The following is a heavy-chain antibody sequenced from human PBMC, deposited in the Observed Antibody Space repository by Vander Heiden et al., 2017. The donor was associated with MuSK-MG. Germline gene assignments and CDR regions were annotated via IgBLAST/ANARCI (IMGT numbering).Heavy chain of an antibody. J-gene: IGHJ4*01. CDR3: TSLLEWLLYPTTDY. Sequence: EVQLVESGGGLVQPGRSLRLSCTASGFTFGDYAMSWVRQAPGKGLEWVGFIRSKAYGGTTEYAASVKGRFTISRDDSKSIAYLQMNSLKTEDTAVYYCTSLLEWLLYPTTDYWGHGTLVTVSS. D-gene: IGHD3-3*01. CDR1: GFTFGDYA. V-gene: IGHV3-49*04. CDR2: IRSKAYGGTT.